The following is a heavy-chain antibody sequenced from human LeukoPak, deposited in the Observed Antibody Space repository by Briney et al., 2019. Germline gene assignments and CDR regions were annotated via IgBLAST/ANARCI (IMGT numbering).Heavy chain of an antibody. J-gene: IGHJ4*02. CDR2: INPNSGGT. CDR1: GYTLTGYY. V-gene: IGHV1-2*02. D-gene: IGHD5-12*01. Sequence: ASVKVSCKASGYTLTGYYMHWVRQAPGQGLEWMGWINPNSGGTNYAQKFQGRVTMTRDTSTSTVYMELSSLRSEDTAVYYCARDGSLGYRDFDYWGQGTLVTVSS. CDR3: ARDGSLGYRDFDY.